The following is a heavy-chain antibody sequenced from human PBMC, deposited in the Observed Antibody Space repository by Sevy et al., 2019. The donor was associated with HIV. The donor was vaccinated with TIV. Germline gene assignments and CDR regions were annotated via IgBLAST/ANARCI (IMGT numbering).Heavy chain of an antibody. D-gene: IGHD6-6*01. CDR2: ISGSSTYI. V-gene: IGHV3-21*01. CDR3: VSGEYSGSPAEYFQH. J-gene: IGHJ1*01. CDR1: GLAFSGFS. Sequence: GGSLRLSCAASGLAFSGFSMNWVRQAPGKGLEWVSSISGSSTYIYYADSVKGRFTISRDNAKNSLYLHMNSLKAEDTAMYYCVSGEYSGSPAEYFQHWGQGTLVTVSS.